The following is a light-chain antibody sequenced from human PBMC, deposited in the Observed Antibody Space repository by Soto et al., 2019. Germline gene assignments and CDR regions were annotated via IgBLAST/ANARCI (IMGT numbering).Light chain of an antibody. CDR2: YAS. Sequence: EMVMTQSPATLSVSPGERVTLSCRASESVHRNLAWYQQKPGQGPSLLIYYASTRATCAPDRFTGSGSGTEFNLTIRSRQSDDFGVYHCQHYSNWPPTFGHGTKVEIK. CDR1: ESVHRN. J-gene: IGKJ3*01. CDR3: QHYSNWPPT. V-gene: IGKV3-15*01.